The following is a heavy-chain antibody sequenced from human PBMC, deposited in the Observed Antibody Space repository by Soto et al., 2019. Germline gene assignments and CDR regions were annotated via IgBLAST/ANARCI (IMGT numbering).Heavy chain of an antibody. CDR2: IYTSGST. V-gene: IGHV4-4*07. CDR1: GWSITNYY. CDR3: ARDETVLGFDY. J-gene: IGHJ4*02. Sequence: PSETLSLTCSVSGWSITNYYWAWIRQPAGKGLEWIGRIYTSGSTNYNPSLKSRVTMSVDTSKNQFSLKLSSVTAADTAVYHCARDETVLGFDYWGQGTLVTVS. D-gene: IGHD2-15*01.